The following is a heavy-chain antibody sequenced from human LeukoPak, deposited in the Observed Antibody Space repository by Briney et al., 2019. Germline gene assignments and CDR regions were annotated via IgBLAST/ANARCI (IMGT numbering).Heavy chain of an antibody. Sequence: GGSLRLSCAASGFTLSSYWMSWVRQAPGKGLEWVANINEDGSEKNYVDSVKGRFTISRDNAKNSLYLEINSLTAEDTAVYYCANYYDSSGYYALDMWGQGTMVTVSP. V-gene: IGHV3-7*01. D-gene: IGHD3-22*01. CDR2: INEDGSEK. CDR1: GFTLSSYW. CDR3: ANYYDSSGYYALDM. J-gene: IGHJ3*02.